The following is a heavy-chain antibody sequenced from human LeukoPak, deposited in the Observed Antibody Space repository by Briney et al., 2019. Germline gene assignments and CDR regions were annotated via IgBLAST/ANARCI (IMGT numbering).Heavy chain of an antibody. CDR1: GFTFSSYD. CDR3: ARAARGDYDSSGYYYSGLSCYGMDV. CDR2: IGTAGDT. V-gene: IGHV3-13*01. D-gene: IGHD3-22*01. J-gene: IGHJ6*02. Sequence: GGSLRLSCAASGFTFSSYDMHWVRQATGKGLEWVSAIGTAGDTYYPGSVKGRFTISRENAKNSLYLQMNSLRAGDTAVYYCARAARGDYDSSGYYYSGLSCYGMDVWGQGTTVTVS.